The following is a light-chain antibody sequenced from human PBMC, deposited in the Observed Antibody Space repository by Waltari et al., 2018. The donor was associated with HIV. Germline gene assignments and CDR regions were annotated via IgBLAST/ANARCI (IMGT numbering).Light chain of an antibody. Sequence: QSALTQPRSVSGSTGQSVTIFCTVTSTNAGGSNHVSWYQQHPGKAPKLMIYDVSKRPSGVPDRFSGSKSGNTASLTISGLQAEDEADYYCCSYAGSYTYVFGTGTKVTVL. CDR3: CSYAGSYTYV. CDR2: DVS. CDR1: STNAGGSNH. V-gene: IGLV2-11*01. J-gene: IGLJ1*01.